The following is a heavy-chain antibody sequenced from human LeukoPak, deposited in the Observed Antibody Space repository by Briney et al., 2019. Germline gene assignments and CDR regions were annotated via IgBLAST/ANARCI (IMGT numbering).Heavy chain of an antibody. J-gene: IGHJ3*02. V-gene: IGHV3-23*01. Sequence: GGSLRLSCAASGFTFSSYAMSWVRQAPGKGLEWVSAISGSGGSTYYADSVKGRFTISRDNSKNTLYLQMNNLRAEDTAVYYCVKDQWQGYFDWSQSYSGAFDIWGQGTMVTVSS. CDR1: GFTFSSYA. CDR2: ISGSGGST. D-gene: IGHD3-9*01. CDR3: VKDQWQGYFDWSQSYSGAFDI.